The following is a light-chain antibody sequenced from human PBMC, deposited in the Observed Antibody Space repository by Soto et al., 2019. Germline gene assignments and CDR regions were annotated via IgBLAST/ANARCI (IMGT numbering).Light chain of an antibody. Sequence: EIVMTQSPGTLSVSPVERATLSCRASQSVSSNLAWYQQKPGQAPRLLIYGASTRATGIPARFSGSGSGTEFTLTISSLQSEDFAVNYCQQYNNWPPITIGQGTRLEIK. CDR1: QSVSSN. CDR2: GAS. J-gene: IGKJ5*01. CDR3: QQYNNWPPIT. V-gene: IGKV3-15*01.